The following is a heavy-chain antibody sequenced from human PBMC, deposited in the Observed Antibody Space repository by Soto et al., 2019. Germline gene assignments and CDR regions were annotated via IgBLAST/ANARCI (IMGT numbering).Heavy chain of an antibody. CDR2: INNDGSTT. J-gene: IGHJ4*02. D-gene: IGHD5-12*01. CDR3: ARDRGYGTPCDY. V-gene: IGHV3-74*03. Sequence: EVQLVESGGGLVQPGGSLRLSCAASGFTFSSYWIHWVRQAPGKGPVWVSRINNDGSTTMYADSVKGRFTISRDNAKNTRYLQMNGLRAEDTAVYYCARDRGYGTPCDYWGQGTLVTVSS. CDR1: GFTFSSYW.